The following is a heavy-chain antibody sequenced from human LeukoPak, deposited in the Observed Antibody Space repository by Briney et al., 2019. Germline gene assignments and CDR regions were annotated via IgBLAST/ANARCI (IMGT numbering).Heavy chain of an antibody. V-gene: IGHV4-39*01. CDR2: IYYSGST. Sequence: SETLSLTCTVSGGSIGSSSYYWGWIRQPPGKGLEWIGSIYYSGSTYYNPSLKSRVTISVDTSKNQFSLKLSSVTAADTAVYYCAMHSGSYAYESYFDYWGQGTLVTVSS. J-gene: IGHJ4*02. CDR3: AMHSGSYAYESYFDY. CDR1: GGSIGSSSYY. D-gene: IGHD1-26*01.